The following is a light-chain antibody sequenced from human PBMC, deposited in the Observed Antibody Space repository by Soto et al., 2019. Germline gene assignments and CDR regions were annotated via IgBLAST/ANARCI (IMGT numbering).Light chain of an antibody. J-gene: IGLJ2*01. V-gene: IGLV2-14*01. CDR1: SSDVGGYDY. CDR2: DVS. CDR3: SSYASSSTLV. Sequence: QSALTQPASVSGSPGQSITISCTGTSSDVGGYDYVSWYQQHPGKVPKLMIYDVSSRPSGVSNRFSGSKSGNTASLTISGPQAEDEADYYRSSYASSSTLVFGGGTKLTVL.